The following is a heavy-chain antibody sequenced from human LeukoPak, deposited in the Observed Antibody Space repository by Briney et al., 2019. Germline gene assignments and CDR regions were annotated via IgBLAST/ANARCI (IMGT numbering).Heavy chain of an antibody. J-gene: IGHJ4*02. CDR3: ARRLDYYDTSGYHTLDY. Sequence: GASVKVSCKVSGYTLTELSMHWVRQAPGKGLEWMGGFDPEDGETIYAQKFQGRVTMTEDTSTDTAYMELSSLRSEDTAVYYCARRLDYYDTSGYHTLDYWGRGTLVTVSS. D-gene: IGHD3-22*01. CDR2: FDPEDGET. V-gene: IGHV1-24*01. CDR1: GYTLTELS.